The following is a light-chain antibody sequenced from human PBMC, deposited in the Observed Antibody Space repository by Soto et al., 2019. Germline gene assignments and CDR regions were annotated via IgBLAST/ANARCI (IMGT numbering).Light chain of an antibody. Sequence: EIVMTQSPSTLALSPGERATLSCRASQSVSSNLAWYQQRPGQAPRLLISGASTRATGIPARFSGSGSGTEFTLTISSLQSEDFAVYHCQQYNNWPPYTFGQGTKLEFK. CDR2: GAS. CDR3: QQYNNWPPYT. V-gene: IGKV3-15*01. J-gene: IGKJ2*01. CDR1: QSVSSN.